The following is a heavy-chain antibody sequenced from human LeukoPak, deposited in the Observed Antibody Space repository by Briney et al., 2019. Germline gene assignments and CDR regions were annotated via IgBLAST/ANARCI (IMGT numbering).Heavy chain of an antibody. CDR3: ARARRGYVRLDY. Sequence: GSLKLSCAASGFTVSSNYMSWIRQSPGKGLEWIGEINHSGSTNYNPSLMRRVTMSVDTSKNQFSLSLTAVTAADTAVYYCARARRGYVRLDYWGQGTLVTVSS. J-gene: IGHJ4*02. CDR1: GFTVSSNY. V-gene: IGHV4-34*01. CDR2: INHSGST. D-gene: IGHD5-12*01.